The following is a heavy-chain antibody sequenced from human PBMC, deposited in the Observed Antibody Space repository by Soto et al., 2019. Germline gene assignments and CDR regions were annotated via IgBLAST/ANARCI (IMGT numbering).Heavy chain of an antibody. CDR1: GGSISSGDYY. J-gene: IGHJ4*02. V-gene: IGHV4-30-4*01. CDR2: ILYIGTT. CDR3: ARNGALDY. Sequence: QVQLQESGPGLVKPSQTLSLPCTVSGGSISSGDYYWSWIRQPPGKGLEWIGYILYIGTTSYNPSLESRLTISVDTSTNQFSLKLTSVTAADAAVYYCARNGALDYWGRGTLVTVSS. D-gene: IGHD2-8*01.